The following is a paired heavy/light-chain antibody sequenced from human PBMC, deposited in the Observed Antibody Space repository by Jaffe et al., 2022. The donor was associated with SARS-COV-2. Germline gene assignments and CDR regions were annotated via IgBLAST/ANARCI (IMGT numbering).Heavy chain of an antibody. J-gene: IGHJ1*01. D-gene: IGHD1-7*01. CDR3: ARHGLDTGNYQAYFQY. V-gene: IGHV4-59*08. Sequence: QVQLQESGPGLVRPSETLSLTCTVSGGSISRYYWSWIRQPPGKGLEWIAYINFSGNTNSKSSLKSRVTISVDTSKNQFSLELSSVTAADTAVYYCARHGLDTGNYQAYFQYWGQGALVTVSS. CDR1: GGSISRYY. CDR2: INFSGNT.
Light chain of an antibody. CDR3: CSYVDSVTFVT. CDR1: SSDVGRYNH. V-gene: IGLV2-23*03. Sequence: QSALTQPASVSGSPGQSITISCTGTSSDVGRYNHVSWYQQYPGKVPELMIYEGSKRPAGVSNRFSGSKSGNTASLTISGLQAEDEADYYCCSYVDSVTFVTFGGGTKLTVL. CDR2: EGS. J-gene: IGLJ2*01.